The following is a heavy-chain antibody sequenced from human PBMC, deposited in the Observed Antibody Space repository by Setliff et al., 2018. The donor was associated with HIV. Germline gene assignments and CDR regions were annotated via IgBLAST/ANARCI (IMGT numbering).Heavy chain of an antibody. CDR2: INHSGNT. Sequence: PSETLSLTCSVYGDSIGSNTFYWGWLRQPPGKEPEWIGSINHSGNTYYYPSLKSRVTMSVETSKNQFSLNLSSVTAADTAVYYCARGWQLELPGTYYYYMDVWGKGTTVTSP. J-gene: IGHJ6*03. CDR1: GDSIGSNTFY. D-gene: IGHD1-7*01. V-gene: IGHV4-39*07. CDR3: ARGWQLELPGTYYYYMDV.